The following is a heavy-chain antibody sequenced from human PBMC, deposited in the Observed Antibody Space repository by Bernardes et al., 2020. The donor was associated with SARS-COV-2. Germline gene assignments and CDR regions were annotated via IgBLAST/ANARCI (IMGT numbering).Heavy chain of an antibody. CDR2: FPTRSST. J-gene: IGHJ5*02. D-gene: IGHD6-19*01. CDR3: AMADLYLCPDNNWFDA. V-gene: IGHV4-4*07. CDR1: GCSLNNYY. Sequence: SATLSLNCSVPGCSLNNYYWSWIRQPAGRGLEWIGPFPTRSSTHINPSPRIPVMMSVDTSNHPFSPKGPPGTSPDTAVYYVAMADLYLCPDNNWFDAWGQGTLVTVSS.